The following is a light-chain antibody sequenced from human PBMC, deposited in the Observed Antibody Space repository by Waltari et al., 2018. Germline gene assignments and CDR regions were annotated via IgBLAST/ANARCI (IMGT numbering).Light chain of an antibody. CDR3: HQIASLPRT. J-gene: IGKJ1*01. Sequence: EIVLTQSPDFQSVTPEEKVTITCRASQNIGSRLHWYQQKPNQSPKLLIKYASQSISGVPSRFSGSGSGTDFTLAINSLEAEDAAVYYCHQIASLPRTFGPGTKVEIK. CDR2: YAS. V-gene: IGKV6D-21*02. CDR1: QNIGSR.